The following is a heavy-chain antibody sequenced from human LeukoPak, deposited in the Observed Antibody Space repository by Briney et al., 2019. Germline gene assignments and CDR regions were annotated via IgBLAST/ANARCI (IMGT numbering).Heavy chain of an antibody. CDR1: GGSISSGSYY. V-gene: IGHV4-61*02. Sequence: SETLSLTCTVSGGSISSGSYYWSWIRQPAGKGLEWIGRIYHSGSTYYNPSLKSRVTISVDTSKNQFSLKLSSVTAADTAVYYCVRDNTPRAFDYWGQGTLVTVSS. CDR3: VRDNTPRAFDY. J-gene: IGHJ4*02. CDR2: IYHSGST. D-gene: IGHD2-2*02.